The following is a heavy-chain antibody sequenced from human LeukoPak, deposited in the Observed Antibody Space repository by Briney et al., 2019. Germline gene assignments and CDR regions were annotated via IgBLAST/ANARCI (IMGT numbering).Heavy chain of an antibody. CDR2: IKQDGSEK. Sequence: GGSLRLSCAASGFTFTTYWMSWVRQAPGKGLEWVANIKQDGSEKYYVDSVKGRITISRDNARNSMELQMNSLRVEDTAVYYCAKVAKYYCGSETYYFFEQWGQGTPVTASS. V-gene: IGHV3-7*01. J-gene: IGHJ4*02. CDR1: GFTFTTYW. CDR3: AKVAKYYCGSETYYFFEQ. D-gene: IGHD3-10*01.